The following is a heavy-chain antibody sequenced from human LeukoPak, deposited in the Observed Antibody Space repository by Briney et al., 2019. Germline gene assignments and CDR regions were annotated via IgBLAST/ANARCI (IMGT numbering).Heavy chain of an antibody. J-gene: IGHJ4*02. CDR2: MNPNSGNT. V-gene: IGHV1-8*01. CDR1: GYTFTRYD. D-gene: IGHD1-26*01. CDR3: ARGAWELLYWTTGLDY. Sequence: EASVKVSCKASGYTFTRYDINWVRQATGQGLEWMGWMNPNSGNTGYAQKFQGRVTMTRNTSISTAYMELSSLRSDDTALYYCARGAWELLYWTTGLDYWGQGTLVTVSS.